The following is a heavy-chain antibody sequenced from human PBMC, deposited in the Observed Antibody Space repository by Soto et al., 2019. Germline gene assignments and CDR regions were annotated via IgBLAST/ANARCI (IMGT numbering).Heavy chain of an antibody. D-gene: IGHD3-22*01. J-gene: IGHJ4*02. CDR1: GGTFSRSA. Sequence: SVKVSCKASGGTFSRSAISWVRQAPGQGLEWMGGIFPIFGTANYSQKCQGRVTITADESTSTAYMELSSLRSEDTAVYYCASSGYYGTNDYWGQGTLVTVSS. V-gene: IGHV1-69*01. CDR2: IFPIFGTA. CDR3: ASSGYYGTNDY.